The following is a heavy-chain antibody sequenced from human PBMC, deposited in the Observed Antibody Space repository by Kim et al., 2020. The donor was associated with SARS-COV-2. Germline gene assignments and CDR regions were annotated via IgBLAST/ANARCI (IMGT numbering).Heavy chain of an antibody. J-gene: IGHJ6*02. V-gene: IGHV1-2*02. CDR2: INPNSGGT. Sequence: ASVKVSCKASGYTFTGYYMHWVRQAPGQGLEWMGWINPNSGGTNYAQKFQGRVTMTRDTSISTAYMELSRLRSDDTAVYYCARSLAAGTYYYYGMDVWGQGTTVTVSS. CDR1: GYTFTGYY. D-gene: IGHD6-13*01. CDR3: ARSLAAGTYYYYGMDV.